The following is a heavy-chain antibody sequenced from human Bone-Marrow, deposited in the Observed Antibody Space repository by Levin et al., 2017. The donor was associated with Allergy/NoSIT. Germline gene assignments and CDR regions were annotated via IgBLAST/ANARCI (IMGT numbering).Heavy chain of an antibody. Sequence: PSGGSLRLSCAASGFTFSSYWMSWVRQAPGKGLEWVANIKQDGSEKYYVDSVKGRFTISRDNAKNSLYLQMNSLRAEDTAVYYCARDRELYWDGDPGAFDIWGQGTMVTVSS. CDR3: ARDRELYWDGDPGAFDI. CDR1: GFTFSSYW. CDR2: IKQDGSEK. V-gene: IGHV3-7*01. D-gene: IGHD1-26*01. J-gene: IGHJ3*02.